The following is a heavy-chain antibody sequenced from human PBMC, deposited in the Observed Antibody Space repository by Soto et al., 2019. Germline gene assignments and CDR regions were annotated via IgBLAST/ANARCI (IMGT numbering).Heavy chain of an antibody. V-gene: IGHV2-26*01. CDR3: ARTPRGRYYDAFDI. CDR2: IFSNDEK. CDR1: GFSLSNTGLG. D-gene: IGHD1-26*01. Sequence: QVTLKESGPVLVIPTETLTLTCTVSGFSLSNTGLGVSWIRQPPGRALEWLAHIFSNDEKAYSTSLNSRLTIPKDPSKSQVVLTMSHMDPADTATYYCARTPRGRYYDAFDIWGQGTMVTVSS. J-gene: IGHJ3*02.